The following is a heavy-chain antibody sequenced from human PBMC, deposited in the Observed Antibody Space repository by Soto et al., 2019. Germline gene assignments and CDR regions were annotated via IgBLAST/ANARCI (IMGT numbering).Heavy chain of an antibody. CDR2: IYYSGST. CDR3: ARALTGYSVSNWFDP. V-gene: IGHV4-31*03. D-gene: IGHD2-15*01. CDR1: GGSIRSGVYY. Sequence: SETLSLTCIVSGGSIRSGVYYWSWIRQHPGKGLEWIGDIYYSGSTYYNPSLKSRVTLSVDTSKNQFSLRLSSVTAADTAVYYCARALTGYSVSNWFDPWGQGTLVTVSS. J-gene: IGHJ5*02.